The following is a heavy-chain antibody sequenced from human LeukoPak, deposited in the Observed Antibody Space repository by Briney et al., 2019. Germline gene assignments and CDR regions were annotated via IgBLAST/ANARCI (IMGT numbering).Heavy chain of an antibody. J-gene: IGHJ4*02. Sequence: GGSLRLSCAASGFTFSTYSMNWVRQAPGKGPEWVSSISSSSSYIYYADSVKGRFTISRDNAKNSLYLQMNSLRAEDTAVYYCARGSPYYDSSGGLDYWGQGTLVTVSS. CDR2: ISSSSSYI. CDR3: ARGSPYYDSSGGLDY. CDR1: GFTFSTYS. D-gene: IGHD3-22*01. V-gene: IGHV3-21*01.